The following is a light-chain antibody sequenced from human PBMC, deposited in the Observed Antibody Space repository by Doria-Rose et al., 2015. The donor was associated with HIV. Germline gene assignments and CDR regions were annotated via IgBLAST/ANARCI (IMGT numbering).Light chain of an antibody. J-gene: IGKJ1*01. CDR2: AAS. V-gene: IGKV1-8*01. Sequence: QSPSSLSASTGDRVTITCRASQDISNYLAWYQQKPGKAPKLLNYAASTLQSGVPSRFSGSGSGTDFTLTISYLQSEDFATYYCQQYYSYPPTFGQGAKVEVK. CDR3: QQYYSYPPT. CDR1: QDISNY.